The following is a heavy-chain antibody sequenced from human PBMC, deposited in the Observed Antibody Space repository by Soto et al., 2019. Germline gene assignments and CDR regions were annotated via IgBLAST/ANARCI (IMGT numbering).Heavy chain of an antibody. CDR1: GGSISSSNW. CDR2: IYHSGST. J-gene: IGHJ4*02. D-gene: IGHD6-19*01. Sequence: SETLSLTCAVSGGSISSSNWWSWVRQPPGKGLEWIGEIYHSGSTNYNPSLKSRVTISVDKSKNQFSLKLSSVPAADTAVYYCARVLSSSSPPIAVAGPLDYWGQGTLVTVSS. V-gene: IGHV4-4*02. CDR3: ARVLSSSSPPIAVAGPLDY.